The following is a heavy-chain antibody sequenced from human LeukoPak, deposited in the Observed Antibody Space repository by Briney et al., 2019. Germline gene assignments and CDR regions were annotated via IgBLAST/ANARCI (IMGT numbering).Heavy chain of an antibody. D-gene: IGHD5-18*01. J-gene: IGHJ4*02. Sequence: SVKVSCKASGYTFTSYAISWVRQAPGQGLEWMGGIIPIFGTANYAQKFQGRVTITADKSTSTAYMELSSLRSEDTAVYYCAIRPGEVDTAIAWGQGTLVTVSS. CDR2: IIPIFGTA. CDR1: GYTFTSYA. V-gene: IGHV1-69*06. CDR3: AIRPGEVDTAIA.